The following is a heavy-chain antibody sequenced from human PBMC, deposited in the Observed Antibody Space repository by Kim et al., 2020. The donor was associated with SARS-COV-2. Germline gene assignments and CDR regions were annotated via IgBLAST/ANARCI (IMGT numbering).Heavy chain of an antibody. V-gene: IGHV1-8*01. CDR2: MNPNSGNT. CDR3: ASFLDDFWSGYYALGLGV. Sequence: ASVKVSCKASGYTFTSYDINWVRQATGQGLEWMGWMNPNSGNTGYAQKFQGRVTMTRNTSISTAYMELSSLRSEDTAVYYCASFLDDFWSGYYALGLGVWGKGTTVTVSS. J-gene: IGHJ6*04. CDR1: GYTFTSYD. D-gene: IGHD3-3*01.